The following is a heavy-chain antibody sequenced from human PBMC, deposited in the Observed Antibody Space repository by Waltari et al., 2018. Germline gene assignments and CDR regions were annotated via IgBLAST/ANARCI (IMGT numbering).Heavy chain of an antibody. CDR2: MSPIGGTA. CDR3: TRVPGYSNDYYYIYMDV. Sequence: QVQLAKSGAEVKKPGSSVKVSCKASGGTLSSYAISWVRHAPGQGREWIGGMSPIGGTANNAQKLQSRVTITADESSSTAYMGLSGLRTWDTTVYYCTRVPGYSNDYYYIYMDVWGKGTAVTISS. J-gene: IGHJ6*03. CDR1: GGTLSSYA. V-gene: IGHV1-69*12. D-gene: IGHD4-4*01.